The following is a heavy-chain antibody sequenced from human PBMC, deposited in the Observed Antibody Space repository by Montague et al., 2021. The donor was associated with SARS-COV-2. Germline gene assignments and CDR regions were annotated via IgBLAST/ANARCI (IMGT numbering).Heavy chain of an antibody. Sequence: SETLSLTCSVSGDSIRSSGYYWGWIRQPPGKGLEWIGTVYYSGSTNYNPSLKSRVTMPVDTSKNQFSLELRSVTAADTAVYYCARLGFVELWLNLGWFDPWGQGNLVPVSS. V-gene: IGHV4-39*01. CDR2: VYYSGST. CDR1: GDSIRSSGYY. CDR3: ARLGFVELWLNLGWFDP. J-gene: IGHJ5*02. D-gene: IGHD3-16*02.